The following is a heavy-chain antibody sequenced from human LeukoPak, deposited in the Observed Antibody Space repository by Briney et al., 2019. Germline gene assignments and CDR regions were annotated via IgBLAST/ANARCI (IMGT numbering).Heavy chain of an antibody. J-gene: IGHJ6*02. CDR2: ISYDGSNK. CDR3: GRDWNIVATIGYYYYGMDV. Sequence: GGSLRLSCAASGFTFSSYAMHWVRQAPGKGLEWVAVISYDGSNKYYADSVKGRFTISRDNSKKTLYLQMNSLRAEDTAVYYCGRDWNIVATIGYYYYGMDVWGQGTTVTVSS. D-gene: IGHD5-12*01. V-gene: IGHV3-30*04. CDR1: GFTFSSYA.